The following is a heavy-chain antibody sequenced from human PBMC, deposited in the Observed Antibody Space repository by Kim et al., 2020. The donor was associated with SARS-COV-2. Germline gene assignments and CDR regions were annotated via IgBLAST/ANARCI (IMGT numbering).Heavy chain of an antibody. CDR2: IKQDGSEK. V-gene: IGHV3-7*03. D-gene: IGHD3-16*01. J-gene: IGHJ4*02. CDR3: ARGGADY. Sequence: GGSLRLSCAASGFTFRSYWMSWVRQAPGKGLEWVANIKQDGSEKYYVDSVKGRFTISRDNAKSSLYLQMNSLRSDDTAVYYCARGGADYWGQGTLVTVSS. CDR1: GFTFRSYW.